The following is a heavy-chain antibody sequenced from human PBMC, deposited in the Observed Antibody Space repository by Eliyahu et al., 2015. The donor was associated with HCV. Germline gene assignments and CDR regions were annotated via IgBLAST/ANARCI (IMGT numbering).Heavy chain of an antibody. D-gene: IGHD6-6*01. V-gene: IGHV3-30*18. J-gene: IGHJ3*01. CDR3: AKDILVSHTFDV. CDR1: SFPFSTFG. Sequence: QVQLVESGGGVVQPGRSLXLSXXASSFPFSTFGMHWVRQAPGKGLEGVAVISYEGSNTFYADSVKGRFSISRDNSKNTLSLQMNNLRPEDTAVYYCAKDILVSHTFDVWGRGTMVTVSS. CDR2: ISYEGSNT.